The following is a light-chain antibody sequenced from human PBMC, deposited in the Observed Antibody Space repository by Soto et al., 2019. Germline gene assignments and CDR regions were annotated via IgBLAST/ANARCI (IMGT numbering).Light chain of an antibody. CDR2: RNN. V-gene: IGLV1-47*01. J-gene: IGLJ7*01. Sequence: QSVLTQPPSASGTPGQRVTISCSGSSSNIGSNYVYWYQQLPGTAPKLLIYRNNQLPSGVPDRFSCSKSGTSASLAISGLRSEDEAAYYWAAWDDRLSGPVFGVGTQLTVL. CDR1: SSNIGSNY. CDR3: AAWDDRLSGPV.